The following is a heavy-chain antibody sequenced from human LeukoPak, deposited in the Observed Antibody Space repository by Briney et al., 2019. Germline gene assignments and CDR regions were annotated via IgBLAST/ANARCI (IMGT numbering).Heavy chain of an antibody. CDR3: AREGAYYYGSGSYPNGDY. CDR2: ISAYNGNT. Sequence: ASVKVSFKASGYTFTNYGLTWVRQAPGQGLEWMGWISAYNGNTNYAQKLQGRVTMTTDTSTSTAYMELRSLRSDDTAVYYCAREGAYYYGSGSYPNGDYWGQGTLVTVSS. V-gene: IGHV1-18*01. CDR1: GYTFTNYG. D-gene: IGHD3-10*01. J-gene: IGHJ4*02.